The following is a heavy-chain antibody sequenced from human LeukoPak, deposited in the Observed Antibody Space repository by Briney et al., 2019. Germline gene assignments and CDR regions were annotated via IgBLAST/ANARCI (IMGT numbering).Heavy chain of an antibody. V-gene: IGHV4-34*01. CDR3: ARGGVVGATTESGFDY. D-gene: IGHD1-26*01. CDR2: INHSGST. J-gene: IGHJ4*02. Sequence: SETLSLTCAVYGGSFSGYYWSWIRQPPGKGLEWIGEINHSGSTNYNPSLKSRVTISVDTSKNQFSLKLSSVTAADTAVYYCARGGVVGATTESGFDYWGQGTLVTVSS. CDR1: GGSFSGYY.